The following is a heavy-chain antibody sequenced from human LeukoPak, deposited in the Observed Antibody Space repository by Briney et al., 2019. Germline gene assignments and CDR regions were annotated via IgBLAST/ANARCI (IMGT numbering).Heavy chain of an antibody. J-gene: IGHJ4*02. CDR3: ARRRRLSSTSCYADY. Sequence: GGSLQISCQGSGSNFTSYWIGWGRQVPGKGLEWMGIIYPGDSGTRYSPSFQGQVTISADKSISTAYLQWSSLKASDTAMYYCARRRRLSSTSCYADYWGQGTLVTVSS. CDR2: IYPGDSGT. CDR1: GSNFTSYW. V-gene: IGHV5-51*01. D-gene: IGHD2-2*01.